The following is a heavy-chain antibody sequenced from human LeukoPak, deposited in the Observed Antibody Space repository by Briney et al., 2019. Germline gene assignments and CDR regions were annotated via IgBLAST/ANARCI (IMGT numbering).Heavy chain of an antibody. V-gene: IGHV4-61*05. CDR3: ASTLRYSTDFDY. J-gene: IGHJ4*02. CDR1: DGSISSSSYY. D-gene: IGHD3-9*01. Sequence: PSETLSLTCTVSDGSISSSSYYWSWIRQPPGKGLEWIGYIYYSGSTNYNPSLKSRVTISVDTSKNQFSLKLSSVTAADTAVYYCASTLRYSTDFDYWGQGTLVTVSS. CDR2: IYYSGST.